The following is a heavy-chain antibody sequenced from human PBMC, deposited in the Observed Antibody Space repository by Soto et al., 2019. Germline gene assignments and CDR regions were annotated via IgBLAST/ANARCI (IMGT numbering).Heavy chain of an antibody. Sequence: QVQLVQSGAEVKKPGASVKVSCKASGYTFTSYGISWVRQAPGQGLEWMGWISAYNGNTNYAQKLQGRVTMTTDTSTGTAYMARRSLRSDDTAVYYCARDFAWFGEIVHDDYYGMYVWGQGTTVTVSS. CDR1: GYTFTSYG. J-gene: IGHJ6*02. V-gene: IGHV1-18*01. D-gene: IGHD3-10*01. CDR2: ISAYNGNT. CDR3: ARDFAWFGEIVHDDYYGMYV.